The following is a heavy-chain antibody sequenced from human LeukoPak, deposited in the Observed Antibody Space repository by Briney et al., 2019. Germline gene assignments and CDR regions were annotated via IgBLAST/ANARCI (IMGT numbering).Heavy chain of an antibody. CDR3: ASLNYYDSSGPQAN. V-gene: IGHV3-21*01. CDR2: ISSSSSYI. Sequence: PGGSLRLSCAASGFTFSSYSMNWLRQAPGKGLEWVSSISSSSSYIYYADSVKGRFTISRDNAKNSLYLQMNSLRAEDTAVYYCASLNYYDSSGPQANWGQGTLVTVSS. CDR1: GFTFSSYS. J-gene: IGHJ4*02. D-gene: IGHD3-22*01.